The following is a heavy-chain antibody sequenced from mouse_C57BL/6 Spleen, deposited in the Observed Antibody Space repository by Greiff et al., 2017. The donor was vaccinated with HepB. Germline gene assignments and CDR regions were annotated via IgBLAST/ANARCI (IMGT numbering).Heavy chain of an antibody. J-gene: IGHJ3*01. Sequence: QVQLQQSGAELARPGASVKLSCKASGYTFTGYGINWVKQRPVQGLEWIGEIYPGSGNTDYNEKFKGKATLTADTSSSTAYMELRSLTSEDSAVYFCARGGDYDEFFAYWGPGSLVTVSA. V-gene: IGHV1-81*01. CDR3: ARGGDYDEFFAY. CDR1: GYTFTGYG. D-gene: IGHD2-4*01. CDR2: IYPGSGNT.